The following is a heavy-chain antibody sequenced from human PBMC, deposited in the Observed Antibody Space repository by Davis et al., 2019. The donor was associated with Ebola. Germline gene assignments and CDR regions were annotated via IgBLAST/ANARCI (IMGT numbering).Heavy chain of an antibody. D-gene: IGHD2-15*01. CDR3: ARVPTYCSGGSCYSLPDYYGMDV. CDR1: GYTFTSYD. J-gene: IGHJ6*02. Sequence: AASVKVSCKASGYTFTSYDINWVRQATGQGLEWMGWMNPNSGNTGYAQKFQGRVTMTRNTSISTAYMELSSLRSEDTAVYYCARVPTYCSGGSCYSLPDYYGMDVWGQGTTVTVSS. CDR2: MNPNSGNT. V-gene: IGHV1-8*01.